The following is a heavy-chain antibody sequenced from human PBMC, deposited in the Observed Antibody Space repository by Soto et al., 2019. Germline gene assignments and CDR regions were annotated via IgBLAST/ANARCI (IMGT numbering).Heavy chain of an antibody. Sequence: LRLSCAASGFTFSNAWMSWVRQAPGKGLEWVGRIKSKTDGGTTDYAAPVKGRFTISRDDSKNTLYLQMNSLKTEDTAVYYCTTTTYYYDSSGYNYYYYGMDVWGQGTTVTVSS. J-gene: IGHJ6*02. CDR3: TTTTYYYDSSGYNYYYYGMDV. CDR1: GFTFSNAW. V-gene: IGHV3-15*01. CDR2: IKSKTDGGTT. D-gene: IGHD3-22*01.